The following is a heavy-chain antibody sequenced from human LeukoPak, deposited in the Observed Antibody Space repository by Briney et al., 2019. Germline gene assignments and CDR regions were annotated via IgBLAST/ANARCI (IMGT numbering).Heavy chain of an antibody. CDR2: ISGSGGST. CDR3: AKAHLKAAAIAVAGRPFDY. V-gene: IGHV3-23*01. CDR1: GFTFSSYA. D-gene: IGHD6-19*01. Sequence: PGGSLRLSCAASGFTFSSYAMSWVRQAPGKGLEWVSSISGSGGSTYYADSVKGRFTISRDNSKNTLYLQMNSLRAEDTAVYYCAKAHLKAAAIAVAGRPFDYWGQGTLVTVSS. J-gene: IGHJ4*02.